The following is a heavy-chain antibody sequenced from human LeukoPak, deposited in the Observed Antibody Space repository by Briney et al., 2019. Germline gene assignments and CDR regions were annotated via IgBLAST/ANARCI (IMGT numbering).Heavy chain of an antibody. J-gene: IGHJ4*02. Sequence: GGSLRLSYAASGFAFSSYAMSWVRQAPGKGMEWVSAISGSGDSTYYADSVKGRFTISRDNFKNTLYLQMNRLRAEDTAVYYCAKDSAGKSDTVVVPAAPFDYWGQGTLVTVSS. CDR2: ISGSGDST. CDR1: GFAFSSYA. D-gene: IGHD2-2*01. V-gene: IGHV3-23*01. CDR3: AKDSAGKSDTVVVPAAPFDY.